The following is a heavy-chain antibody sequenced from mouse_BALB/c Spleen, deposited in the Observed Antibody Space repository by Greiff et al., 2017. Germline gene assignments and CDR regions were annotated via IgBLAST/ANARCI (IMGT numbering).Heavy chain of an antibody. CDR3: TRDRNMITTFAY. CDR1: GFTFSSYT. J-gene: IGHJ3*01. Sequence: EVKVVESGGGLVKPGGSLKLSCAASGFTFSSYTMSWVRQTPEKRLEWVATISSGGSYTYYPDSVKGRFTISRDNAKNTLYLQMSSLKSEDTAMYYCTRDRNMITTFAYWGQGTLVTVSA. CDR2: ISSGGSYT. V-gene: IGHV5-6-4*01. D-gene: IGHD2-4*01.